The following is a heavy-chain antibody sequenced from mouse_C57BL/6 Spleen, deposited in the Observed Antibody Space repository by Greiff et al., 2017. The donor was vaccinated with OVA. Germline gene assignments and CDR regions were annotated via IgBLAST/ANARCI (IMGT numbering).Heavy chain of an antibody. CDR1: GFNIKDYY. CDR3: TPLLLREDYFDY. Sequence: VQLQQSGAELVRPGASVKLSCTASGFNIKDYYMHWVKQRPEQGLEWIGRIDPEDGDTEYAPKFQGKATMTADTSSNTAYLQLSSLTSEDTAVYYCTPLLLREDYFDYWGQGTTLTVSS. CDR2: IDPEDGDT. V-gene: IGHV14-1*01. D-gene: IGHD1-1*01. J-gene: IGHJ2*01.